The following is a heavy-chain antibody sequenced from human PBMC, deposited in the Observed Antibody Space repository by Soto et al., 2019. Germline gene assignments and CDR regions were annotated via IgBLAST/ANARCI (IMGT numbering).Heavy chain of an antibody. CDR3: ALWATDYGDYVAEYFQH. J-gene: IGHJ1*01. CDR1: GGSISSGGYY. CDR2: IYYSGST. Sequence: SETLSLTCTVSGGSISSGGYYWSWIRQHPGKGLEWIGYIYYSGSTYYNPSLKSRVTISVDTSKNQFSLKLSPVTAADTAVYYCALWATDYGDYVAEYFQHWGQGTLVTVSS. D-gene: IGHD4-17*01. V-gene: IGHV4-31*03.